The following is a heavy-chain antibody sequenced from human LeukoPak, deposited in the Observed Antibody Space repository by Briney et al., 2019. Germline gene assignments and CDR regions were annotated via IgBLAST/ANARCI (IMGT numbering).Heavy chain of an antibody. D-gene: IGHD6-13*01. CDR1: GYSFTTYW. J-gene: IGHJ4*02. V-gene: IGHV5-51*01. CDR2: IYPGDSDT. Sequence: GESLKISCKVSGYSFTTYWIAWVRQMPGKGLECMGIIYPGDSDTRYSPSFQGQVTISADKSISTAYLQWSSLKASDTAMYYCARHWQQLAHGDYWGQGTLVTVSS. CDR3: ARHWQQLAHGDY.